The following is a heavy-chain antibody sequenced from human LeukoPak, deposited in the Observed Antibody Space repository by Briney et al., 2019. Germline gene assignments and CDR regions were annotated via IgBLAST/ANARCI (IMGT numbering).Heavy chain of an antibody. CDR1: GGSISSYY. V-gene: IGHV4-59*01. CDR2: IYYSGST. J-gene: IGHJ4*02. CDR3: ARGGNSEPYYFDY. Sequence: SETLSLTCTVSGGSISSYYWSWIRQPPGKGLDWVGYIYYSGSTSYNPSLKSRVTISVDTSKNQFSLKLSSVTAADTAVYYCARGGNSEPYYFDYWGQGTLVTVSS. D-gene: IGHD4-23*01.